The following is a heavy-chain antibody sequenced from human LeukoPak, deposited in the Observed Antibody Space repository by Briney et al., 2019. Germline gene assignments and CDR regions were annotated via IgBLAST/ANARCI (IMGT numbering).Heavy chain of an antibody. CDR2: IGTAGDT. Sequence: PGGSLRLSCAASGFTFSDYDMHWVRQATGKGLEWVSAIGTAGDTYYTGSVKGRFTISRENAKNSLYLQMNSLRAEDTAVYYCAKAPLLSEMATIKLSWGQGTLVTVSS. V-gene: IGHV3-13*01. J-gene: IGHJ4*02. CDR3: AKAPLLSEMATIKLS. CDR1: GFTFSDYD. D-gene: IGHD5-24*01.